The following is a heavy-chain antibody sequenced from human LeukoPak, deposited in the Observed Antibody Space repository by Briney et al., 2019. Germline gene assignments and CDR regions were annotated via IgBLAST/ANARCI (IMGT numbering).Heavy chain of an antibody. V-gene: IGHV3-48*02. Sequence: QPGGSLRLSCAASGFTFSSYSMNWVRQAPGKGLEWVSYISSSSGTMYYAGSVKGRFTISRDNAKNSLYLQMNSLRDEDTAVYYCARRGTTWGTIDYWGQGTLVTVSS. CDR2: ISSSSGTM. CDR1: GFTFSSYS. J-gene: IGHJ4*02. D-gene: IGHD7-27*01. CDR3: ARRGTTWGTIDY.